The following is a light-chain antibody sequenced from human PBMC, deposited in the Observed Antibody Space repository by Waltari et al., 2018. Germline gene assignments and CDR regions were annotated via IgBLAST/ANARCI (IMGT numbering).Light chain of an antibody. CDR2: AAS. J-gene: IGKJ5*01. Sequence: DIQLTQSPSFLSASVGDRVTITCRASQGISSYLAWYQQKPGKAPKLLIYAASTLQSAVPSRFSGSGSGTEFTLTISSLQSEDFATYYCQQLNSYPITFGQGTRLEIK. CDR1: QGISSY. CDR3: QQLNSYPIT. V-gene: IGKV1-9*01.